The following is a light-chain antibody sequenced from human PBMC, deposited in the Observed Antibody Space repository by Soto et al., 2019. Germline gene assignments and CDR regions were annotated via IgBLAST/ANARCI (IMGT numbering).Light chain of an antibody. CDR3: TSYAGGNNV. V-gene: IGLV2-8*01. J-gene: IGLJ1*01. CDR1: SSDVGGYNY. CDR2: EVS. Sequence: QSALTQPPSASGSPGQSVTISCTGTSSDVGGYNYVSWYQQYPGEVPKLMVYEVSKRPSGVPDRFSGSKSGNTASLTVSGLQAEDEADYYCTSYAGGNNVFGTGTKLTVL.